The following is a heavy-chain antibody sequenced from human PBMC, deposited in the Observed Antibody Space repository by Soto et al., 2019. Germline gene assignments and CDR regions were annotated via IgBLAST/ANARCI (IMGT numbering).Heavy chain of an antibody. CDR2: INPGDGRT. D-gene: IGHD1-26*01. CDR1: GYTFTNYY. CDR3: ARVSGSYWPFDY. V-gene: IGHV1-46*01. Sequence: GASVKVSCKASGYTFTNYYIHWVRQAPGKGPEWMGIINPGDGRTTYTQKFQGRVTMIRDTSTSTVYMELSSLRSEDTAVYYCARVSGSYWPFDYWGQGTLVTAPQ. J-gene: IGHJ4*02.